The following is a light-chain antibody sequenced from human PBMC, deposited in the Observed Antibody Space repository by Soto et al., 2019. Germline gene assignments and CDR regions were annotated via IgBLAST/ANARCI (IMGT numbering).Light chain of an antibody. J-gene: IGKJ1*01. CDR2: DAS. CDR1: QRIDRY. Sequence: DIPLTQSPSTLSASVGDRVTVTCRASQRIDRYLAWYQQKPGKAPKLLVYDASTLEDGVPSSFSGSGSATEFILTISSLQPDDFATYYCQQYKDGAWTFGQGTRVEIK. CDR3: QQYKDGAWT. V-gene: IGKV1-5*01.